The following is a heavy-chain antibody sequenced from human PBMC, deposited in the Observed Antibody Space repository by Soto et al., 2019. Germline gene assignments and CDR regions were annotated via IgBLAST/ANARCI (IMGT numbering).Heavy chain of an antibody. Sequence: SETLSLTCTVSGGSISSDYWSWIRQPPGKGLEWIGYMYNTGSTVYNPSLKSRVTISVDTSKNQFYLKVNSVTAADTAVYYCARDLWGYCGTDCYPLDVWGQGTTVTVSS. V-gene: IGHV4-59*01. J-gene: IGHJ6*02. D-gene: IGHD2-21*02. CDR2: MYNTGST. CDR1: GGSISSDY. CDR3: ARDLWGYCGTDCYPLDV.